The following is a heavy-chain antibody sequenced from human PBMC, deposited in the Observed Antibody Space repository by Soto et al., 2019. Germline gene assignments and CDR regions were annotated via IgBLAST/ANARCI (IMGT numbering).Heavy chain of an antibody. D-gene: IGHD6-19*01. V-gene: IGHV3-30*18. CDR2: ISYDGSNK. CDR1: GFTFSSYG. CDR3: AKGLAVAGTRSTDY. Sequence: QVQLVESGGGVVQPGRSLRLSCAASGFTFSSYGMHWVRQAPGKGLEWVAVISYDGSNKYYADSVKGRFTISRDNSKNTLYLQMNSLRAEDTAVYYCAKGLAVAGTRSTDYWGQGTLVTVSS. J-gene: IGHJ4*02.